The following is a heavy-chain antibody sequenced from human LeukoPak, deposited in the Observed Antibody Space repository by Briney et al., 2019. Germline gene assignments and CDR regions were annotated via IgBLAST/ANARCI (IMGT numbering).Heavy chain of an antibody. CDR3: AKDTGDWNYVYFDY. Sequence: GGSLRLSCAASGFTFDDYAMHWVRQAPGKGLEWVSGISWNSGSIGYADSVKGRFTISRDNAKNSLYLQMNSLRAEDTALYYCAKDTGDWNYVYFDYWGQGTLVTVSS. CDR1: GFTFDDYA. CDR2: ISWNSGSI. V-gene: IGHV3-9*01. D-gene: IGHD1-7*01. J-gene: IGHJ4*02.